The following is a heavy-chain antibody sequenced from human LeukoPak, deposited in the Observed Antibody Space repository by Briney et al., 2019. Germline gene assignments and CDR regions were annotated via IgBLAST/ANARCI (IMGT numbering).Heavy chain of an antibody. CDR1: GDSINAYY. Sequence: KPSETLSLTCTVSGDSINAYYWGWIRQPPGKGLEWIGYIYFGGTTKYNPSLESRVTISVDTSKNQFSLKLSSVTAADTAVYYCARRRAEGGSNGHYNWFDPWGQGILVTVSS. J-gene: IGHJ5*02. CDR2: IYFGGTT. CDR3: ARRRAEGGSNGHYNWFDP. D-gene: IGHD6-13*01. V-gene: IGHV4-59*08.